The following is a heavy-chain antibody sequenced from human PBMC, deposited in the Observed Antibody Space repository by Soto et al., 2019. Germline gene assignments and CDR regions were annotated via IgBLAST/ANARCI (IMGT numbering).Heavy chain of an antibody. V-gene: IGHV3-9*01. CDR2: ISWNSGSI. D-gene: IGHD3-22*01. CDR3: AKAHYYDSSPFFDY. CDR1: GFTFDDYA. J-gene: IGHJ4*02. Sequence: GGSLRLSCAASGFTFDDYAMHWVRQAPGKGLEWVSGISWNSGSIGYSDSVKGRFTISRDNAKNSLYLQMNSLRAEDTALYYCAKAHYYDSSPFFDYWGQGTLVTVSS.